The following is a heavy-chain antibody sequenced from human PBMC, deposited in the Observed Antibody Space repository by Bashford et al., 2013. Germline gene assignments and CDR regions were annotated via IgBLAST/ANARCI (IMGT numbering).Heavy chain of an antibody. V-gene: IGHV4-61*01. Sequence: SETLSLTCTVSGGSVSSGSYYWSWIRQPPGKGLEWIGYIYYSGSTNYNPSLKSRVTISVDTSKNQFSLKLSSVTAADTAVYYCARENPRTGVDVVGAKGTTVTVSS. CDR1: GGSVSSGSYY. CDR2: IYYSGST. D-gene: IGHD3/OR15-3a*01. J-gene: IGHJ6*01. CDR3: ARENPRTGVDV.